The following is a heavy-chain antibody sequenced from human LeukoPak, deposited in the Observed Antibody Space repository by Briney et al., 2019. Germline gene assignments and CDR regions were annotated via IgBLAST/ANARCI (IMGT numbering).Heavy chain of an antibody. CDR3: ARQSQYSGYQAPDY. CDR1: TGSFSGYY. Sequence: SETLSLTCAVYTGSFSGYYWNWIRQTPGKGLEWIGEINHSGSTNYNPSLKSRVTISVDTSKNQFSLNLNSVTAADTAVYYCARQSQYSGYQAPDYWGQGTLVTVSS. J-gene: IGHJ4*02. V-gene: IGHV4-34*01. CDR2: INHSGST. D-gene: IGHD5-12*01.